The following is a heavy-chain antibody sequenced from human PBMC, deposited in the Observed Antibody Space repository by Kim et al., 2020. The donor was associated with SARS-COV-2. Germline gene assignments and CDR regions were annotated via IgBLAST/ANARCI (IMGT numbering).Heavy chain of an antibody. Sequence: GGSLRLSCAASGFTFSSYAMSCVRQAPGKGLEWGSVIFSGGGSTYYADSVKGRVTSSRDNYKNTLYLQMNSLRAEDTAVYHCAKAWDCLHCISTSRPIDYWGHGTLVTVSS. V-gene: IGHV3-23*03. J-gene: IGHJ4*01. CDR1: GFTFSSYA. CDR2: IFSGGGST. CDR3: AKAWDCLHCISTSRPIDY. D-gene: IGHD2-2*01.